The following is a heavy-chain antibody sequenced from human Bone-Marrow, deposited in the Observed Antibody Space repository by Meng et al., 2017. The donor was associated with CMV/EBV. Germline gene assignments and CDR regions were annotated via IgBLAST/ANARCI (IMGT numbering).Heavy chain of an antibody. V-gene: IGHV3-21*01. CDR1: GFTFSSYS. CDR3: VNCGPYGGYVHY. J-gene: IGHJ4*02. D-gene: IGHD5-12*01. CDR2: ISSSSSYI. Sequence: GESLKISCAASGFTFSSYSMNWVRQAPGKGLEWVSSISSSSSYIYYADSVKGRFTISRDNAKNSLYLQMNSLRAEDTAVYYCVNCGPYGGYVHYWGQGTLVTVSS.